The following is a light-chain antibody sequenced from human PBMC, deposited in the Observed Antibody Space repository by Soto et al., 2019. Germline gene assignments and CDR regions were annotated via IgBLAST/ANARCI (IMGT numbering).Light chain of an antibody. CDR3: MQGTHWPPYT. CDR1: QSISSW. CDR2: DAS. V-gene: IGKV1-5*01. Sequence: DIQMTQSPSTLSASVGDRVTITCRASQSISSWLAWYQQKPGKAPKLLIYDASSLESGVPSRFSGSGSGTDFTLKISRVEAEDVAIYYCMQGTHWPPYTFGQGTKLEIK. J-gene: IGKJ2*01.